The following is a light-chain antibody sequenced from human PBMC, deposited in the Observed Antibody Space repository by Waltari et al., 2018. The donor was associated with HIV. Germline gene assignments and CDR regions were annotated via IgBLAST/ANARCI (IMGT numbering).Light chain of an antibody. J-gene: IGLJ2*01. V-gene: IGLV3-27*01. CDR2: KAT. Sequence: SYELTQPSSVSVSPGQTARITCSGDVLAKKFVRWFQQKPGQAPVLVMYKATERPSGIPARFSGSSSGTTVTLTIRGAQVDDEADYYCYSAADNNGIFGGGTKLTVL. CDR3: YSAADNNGI. CDR1: VLAKKF.